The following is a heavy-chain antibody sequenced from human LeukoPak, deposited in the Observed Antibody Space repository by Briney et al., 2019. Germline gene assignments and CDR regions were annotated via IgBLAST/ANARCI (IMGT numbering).Heavy chain of an antibody. J-gene: IGHJ5*02. D-gene: IGHD2-15*01. V-gene: IGHV3-74*01. Sequence: GGSLRLSCADSGPTFRNYWMHWVRQAPGKGLVWVSRINSDGSSTSYADSVKGRFTISRDNAKNTLYLQMNSLRAEDTAVYYCARGGYCSGGSCYGIDPWGQGTLVTVSS. CDR2: INSDGSST. CDR1: GPTFRNYW. CDR3: ARGGYCSGGSCYGIDP.